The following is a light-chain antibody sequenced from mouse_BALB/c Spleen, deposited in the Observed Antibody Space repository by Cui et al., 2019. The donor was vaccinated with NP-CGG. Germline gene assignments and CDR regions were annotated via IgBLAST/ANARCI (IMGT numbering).Light chain of an antibody. Sequence: QAVVTHESSPTTSPGGTVTLTCRSSTGAVTTSNYANWVQEKPDHLFTGLIGGTNNRAPGVPARFSGSLIGDKAALTITGAQTEDEAIYFCALWYSNHWVFGGGTKLTVL. J-gene: IGLJ1*01. CDR1: TGAVTTSNY. CDR2: GTN. CDR3: ALWYSNHWV. V-gene: IGLV1*01.